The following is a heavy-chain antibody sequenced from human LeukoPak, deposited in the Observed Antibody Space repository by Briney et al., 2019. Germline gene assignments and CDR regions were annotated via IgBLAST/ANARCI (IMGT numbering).Heavy chain of an antibody. Sequence: SETLSLTYTVSGGSISSYYWSWIRQPPGKGLEWIGYIYYSGSTNYNPSLKSRVTISVDTSKNQFSLKLSSVTAADTAVYYCARDNGWKDSYYYYGMDVWGQGTTVTVSS. CDR2: IYYSGST. CDR3: ARDNGWKDSYYYYGMDV. V-gene: IGHV4-59*01. J-gene: IGHJ6*02. CDR1: GGSISSYY. D-gene: IGHD1-1*01.